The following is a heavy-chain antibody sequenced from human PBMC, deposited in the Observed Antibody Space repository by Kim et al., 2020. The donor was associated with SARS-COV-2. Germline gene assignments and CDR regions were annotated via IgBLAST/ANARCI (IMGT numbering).Heavy chain of an antibody. Sequence: GGSLRLSCAASGFTVSSNYMSWVRQAPGKGLEWVSGINSGGSSYYADSVKGRFTISRDNSKNTLYLQMNSLRAEDTAVYHCARESYDSSGSAGYYYYYY. CDR3: ARESYDSSGSAGYYYYYY. J-gene: IGHJ6*03. V-gene: IGHV3-66*01. CDR2: INSGGSS. CDR1: GFTVSSNY. D-gene: IGHD3-22*01.